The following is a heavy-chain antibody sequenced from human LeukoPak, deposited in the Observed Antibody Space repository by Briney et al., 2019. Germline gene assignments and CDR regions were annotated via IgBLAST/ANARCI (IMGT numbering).Heavy chain of an antibody. Sequence: SETLSLTCTVSGGSISDYYWTWIRQSPGTGLEWIGYMDYSGSTAYSPSLKSRVTISIDTSKKQFSLELSSVTAADTAIYFCARDHSGSFWTFDYWGQGSLVTVSS. CDR1: GGSISDYY. J-gene: IGHJ4*02. V-gene: IGHV4-59*12. CDR3: ARDHSGSFWTFDY. CDR2: MDYSGST. D-gene: IGHD1-26*01.